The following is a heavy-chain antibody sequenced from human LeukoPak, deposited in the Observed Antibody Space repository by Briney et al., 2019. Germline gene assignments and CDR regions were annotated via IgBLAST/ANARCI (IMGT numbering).Heavy chain of an antibody. V-gene: IGHV3-53*01. J-gene: IGHJ4*02. Sequence: GGSLRLSCAASGFTVSSNYMSWVRQAPGKGLEWVSVIYSGGSTYYADSVKGRFTISRDNSKNTLYLQMNSLRAEDTAVYYCARGTIAVAGTDFDYWGQGTLVTVSS. D-gene: IGHD6-19*01. CDR1: GFTVSSNY. CDR3: ARGTIAVAGTDFDY. CDR2: IYSGGST.